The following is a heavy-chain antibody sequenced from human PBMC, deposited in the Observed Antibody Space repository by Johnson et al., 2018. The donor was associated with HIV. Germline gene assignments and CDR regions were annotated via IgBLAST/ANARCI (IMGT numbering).Heavy chain of an antibody. J-gene: IGHJ3*02. CDR3: ARDRSRQLLLTSDAFDI. Sequence: QMLLVESGGGVVQPGRSLRLSCAASGFTFSSYALHWVRQAPGKGLEWVAVLSYDGSNKYYADSVKGRFTISRDNSKNTLYLQMNSLRAEDTAVYYCARDRSRQLLLTSDAFDIWGQGTMVTVSS. V-gene: IGHV3-30*04. CDR2: LSYDGSNK. D-gene: IGHD2-15*01. CDR1: GFTFSSYA.